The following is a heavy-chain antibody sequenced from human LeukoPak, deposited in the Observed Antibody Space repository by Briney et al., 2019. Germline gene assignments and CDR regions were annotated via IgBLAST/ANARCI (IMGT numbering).Heavy chain of an antibody. CDR3: ARDASSENCSSTSCYSYYGMDV. CDR2: INPSGGST. D-gene: IGHD2-2*01. Sequence: GASVKVSCKASGYTFTSYYMHWVRQAPGQGLEWMGIINPSGGSTSYAQKFQGRVTMTRDTSTSTVYVELSSLRSEDTAVYYCARDASSENCSSTSCYSYYGMDVWGQGTTVTVSS. J-gene: IGHJ6*02. V-gene: IGHV1-46*01. CDR1: GYTFTSYY.